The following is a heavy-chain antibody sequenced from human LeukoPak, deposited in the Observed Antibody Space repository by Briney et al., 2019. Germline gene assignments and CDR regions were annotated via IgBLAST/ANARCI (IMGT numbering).Heavy chain of an antibody. CDR2: ISYSSSFT. CDR3: ARGRLEAAGNFDD. Sequence: GGSLRLSCAASGFTFSDYYMSWIRQAPGKGLEWVSYISYSSSFTSYADSVKGRFTISRDNAKNSLYLQMNSLRAGDTAVYYCARGRLEAAGNFDDWGQGTLVTVSS. CDR1: GFTFSDYY. D-gene: IGHD6-13*01. V-gene: IGHV3-11*05. J-gene: IGHJ4*02.